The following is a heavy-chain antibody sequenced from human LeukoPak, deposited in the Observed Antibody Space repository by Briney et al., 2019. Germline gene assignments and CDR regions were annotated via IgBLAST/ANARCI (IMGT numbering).Heavy chain of an antibody. CDR3: ARVSTAAAGDWFDP. J-gene: IGHJ5*02. CDR2: INTNTGNP. CDR1: GYTFTSYA. V-gene: IGHV7-4-1*02. D-gene: IGHD6-13*01. Sequence: PGASVKVSCKASGYTFTSYAMNWVRQAPGQGLEWMGWINTNTGNPTYAQGFTGRFVFSLDTSVSTAYLQISSLKAEDTAVYYCARVSTAAAGDWFDPWGQGTLVTVSS.